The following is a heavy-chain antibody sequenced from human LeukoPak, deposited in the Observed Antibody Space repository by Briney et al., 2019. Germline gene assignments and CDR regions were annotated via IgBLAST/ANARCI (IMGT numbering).Heavy chain of an antibody. J-gene: IGHJ4*02. Sequence: ASVKVSCKVSGYTLTELSMHWVRQAPGKGLEWMGGFDPEDGETIYAQKFQGRVTMTEDTSTDTAYMELSSLRSEDTAVYYCATNLQLYNFFDYWGQGILVTVSS. CDR3: ATNLQLYNFFDY. CDR1: GYTLTELS. CDR2: FDPEDGET. V-gene: IGHV1-24*01. D-gene: IGHD5-24*01.